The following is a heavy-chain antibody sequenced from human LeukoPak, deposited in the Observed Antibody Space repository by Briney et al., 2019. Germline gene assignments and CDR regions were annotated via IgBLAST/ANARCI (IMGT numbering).Heavy chain of an antibody. J-gene: IGHJ4*02. CDR2: IRHDGSIK. V-gene: IGHV3-30*02. CDR1: GFFFVTYG. D-gene: IGHD3-16*01. Sequence: GGSLRLSWAASGFFFVTYGMYWARPHPDEGLEWVAFIRHDGSIKNYADSVKGRSTNSRDNSKNTLYLQMNSLRAEDTAVYYCAKDSLADIDYWGQGTLVTVSS. CDR3: AKDSLADIDY.